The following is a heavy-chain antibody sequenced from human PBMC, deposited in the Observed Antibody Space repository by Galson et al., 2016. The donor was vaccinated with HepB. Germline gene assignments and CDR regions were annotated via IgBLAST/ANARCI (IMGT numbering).Heavy chain of an antibody. CDR3: ARVGHDVMLGDAFDP. V-gene: IGHV3-30*04. J-gene: IGHJ3*01. D-gene: IGHD2-8*01. CDR2: ISHEGSDK. Sequence: SLRLSCAGSGFGFSGYAMHWVRQAPGRGLEWVAFISHEGSDKRHAEPVKGRFTISRDNSKNTLYLQMDSLRAEDTAMYYCARVGHDVMLGDAFDPWGQGTMVTVS. CDR1: GFGFSGYA.